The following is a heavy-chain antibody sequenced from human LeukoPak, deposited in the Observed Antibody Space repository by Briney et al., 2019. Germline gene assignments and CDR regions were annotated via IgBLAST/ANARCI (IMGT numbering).Heavy chain of an antibody. CDR2: IKSKGDGETT. J-gene: IGHJ5*02. CDR3: VWVRGYNYALDP. D-gene: IGHD5-18*01. Sequence: TGGSLRLSCAASGFIFSSYGMNWVRQAPGKGLEWDGRIKSKGDGETTDYTGSVKGRFTISRDDSKTTLFLQMNSLKTDDTAVYYCVWVRGYNYALDPWSQGTLVTVSS. V-gene: IGHV3-15*01. CDR1: GFIFSSYG.